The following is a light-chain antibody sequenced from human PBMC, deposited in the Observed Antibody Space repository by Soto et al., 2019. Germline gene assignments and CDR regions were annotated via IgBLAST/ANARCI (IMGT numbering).Light chain of an antibody. CDR2: SNN. CDR1: SSNFGSNT. J-gene: IGLJ1*01. Sequence: QSALTQPPSASGTPGQRVTISCSRSSSNFGSNTVNWYQQLPGTAPKLLIYSNNQRPSGVPDRFSGSKSGTSASLAISGLQSEDEADYYCAAWDDSLNGPYVFGTGTKATV. CDR3: AAWDDSLNGPYV. V-gene: IGLV1-44*01.